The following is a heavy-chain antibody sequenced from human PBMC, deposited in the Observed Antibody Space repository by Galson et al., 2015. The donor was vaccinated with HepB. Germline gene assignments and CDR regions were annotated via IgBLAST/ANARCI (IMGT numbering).Heavy chain of an antibody. V-gene: IGHV3-64D*06. CDR3: VKSRSTSSLYFYYGMDV. CDR2: ITSNGGST. J-gene: IGHJ6*02. CDR1: GFTFSSYA. Sequence: SLRLSCAASGFTFSSYAMHWVRQAPGQGLEYVSVITSNGGSTYYADSVKGRFTISRDNSKSTLYLQMSSLRPEDTAVFYCVKSRSTSSLYFYYGMDVWGQGTTVTVSS. D-gene: IGHD6-6*01.